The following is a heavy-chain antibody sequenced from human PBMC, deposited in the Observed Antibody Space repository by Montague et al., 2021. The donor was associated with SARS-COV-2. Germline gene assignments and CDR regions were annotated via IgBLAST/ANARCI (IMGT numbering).Heavy chain of an antibody. CDR2: INHSGST. D-gene: IGHD6-13*01. Sequence: SETLSLTCAVYGGSISGYYWSWIRQPPGTGLEWIGEINHSGSTNXNPSLKSRVTISVDTSKDQFSLKLSSVTAADTAVYYCARGWCSWLYGMDVWGQGTTVTVSS. J-gene: IGHJ6*02. CDR1: GGSISGYY. V-gene: IGHV4-34*01. CDR3: ARGWCSWLYGMDV.